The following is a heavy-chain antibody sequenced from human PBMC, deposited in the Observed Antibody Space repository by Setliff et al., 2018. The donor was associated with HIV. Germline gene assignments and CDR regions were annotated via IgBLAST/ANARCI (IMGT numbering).Heavy chain of an antibody. CDR2: INPNSGGT. J-gene: IGHJ4*02. V-gene: IGHV1-2*02. CDR3: AKAPLTIVATGGEDC. Sequence: ASVKVSCKASGYTFTNYYMHWVRQAPGQGLEWMGWINPNSGGTNYAQKFQGRVTMTRDTSISTAYMELSSLTSDDTAVYYCAKAPLTIVATGGEDCWGQGTLVTVSS. D-gene: IGHD6-13*01. CDR1: GYTFTNYY.